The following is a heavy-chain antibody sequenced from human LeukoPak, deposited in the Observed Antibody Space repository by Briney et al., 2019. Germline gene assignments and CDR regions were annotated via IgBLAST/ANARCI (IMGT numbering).Heavy chain of an antibody. V-gene: IGHV1-24*01. CDR3: ATRTWMDY. D-gene: IGHD1-1*01. CDR2: FDPEDGET. Sequence: ASVKVSCKVSGYTLIESSMHWVRQAPGKGLEWMGSFDPEDGETIYAQKFQGRITMTEDTSTDTAYMEMRRLRSEDTAVYYCATRTWMDYWGQGTLVTVSS. J-gene: IGHJ4*02. CDR1: GYTLIESS.